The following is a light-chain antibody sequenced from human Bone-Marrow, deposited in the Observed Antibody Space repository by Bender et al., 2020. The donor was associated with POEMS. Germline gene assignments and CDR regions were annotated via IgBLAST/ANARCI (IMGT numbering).Light chain of an antibody. CDR3: SSYTSSSTDV. CDR2: EVS. J-gene: IGLJ1*01. V-gene: IGLV2-11*01. CDR1: NSDVGNYNY. Sequence: QSALTQPRSVSGSPGQSVTISCTGTNSDVGNYNYVSWYQQHPGKAPKLMIYEVSERPSGVPDRFSGSKSGNTASLTVSGLQAEDEADYYCSSYTSSSTDVFGTGTKVTVL.